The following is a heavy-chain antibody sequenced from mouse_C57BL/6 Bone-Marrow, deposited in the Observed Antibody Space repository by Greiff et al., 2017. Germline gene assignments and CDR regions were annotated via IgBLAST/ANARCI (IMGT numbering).Heavy chain of an antibody. D-gene: IGHD4-1*01. Sequence: QVQLQQPGAELVKPGASVKMSCKASGYTFTSYWITWVKQRPGQGLEWIGDIDPTSGRTNYNEKFKSKAILTVDTSSNTAYMQLSSLTSEDSAVFYCARAGPLERSFDYWGQGTTLTVSS. CDR3: ARAGPLERSFDY. V-gene: IGHV1-55*01. CDR2: IDPTSGRT. J-gene: IGHJ2*01. CDR1: GYTFTSYW.